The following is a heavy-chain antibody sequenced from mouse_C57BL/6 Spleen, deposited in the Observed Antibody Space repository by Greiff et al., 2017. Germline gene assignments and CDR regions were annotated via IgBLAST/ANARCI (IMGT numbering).Heavy chain of an antibody. CDR3: AREGYGSSYWYFDV. CDR1: GYSITSGYY. V-gene: IGHV3-6*01. D-gene: IGHD1-1*01. J-gene: IGHJ1*03. CDR2: ISYDGSN. Sequence: DVKLQESGPGLVKPSQSLSLTCSVTGYSITSGYYWNWIRQFPGNKLEWMGYISYDGSNNYNPSLKNRISITRDTSKNQFFLKLNSVTTEDTATYYCAREGYGSSYWYFDVGGTGTTVTVSS.